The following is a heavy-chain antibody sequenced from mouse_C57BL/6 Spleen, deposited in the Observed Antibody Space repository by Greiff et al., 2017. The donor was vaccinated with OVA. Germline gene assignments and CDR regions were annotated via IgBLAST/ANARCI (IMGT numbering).Heavy chain of an antibody. CDR2: ISYDGSN. J-gene: IGHJ4*01. Sequence: EVQLQESGPGLVKPSQSLSLTCSVPGYSITSGYYWYWIRQFPGNKLEWLGYISYDGSNHYNPSLKNRISITRDTSKNQFFLKWNSVTTEDTATYYCAIDLTDYAMDYWGQGTSVTVSS. CDR3: AIDLTDYAMDY. D-gene: IGHD4-1*01. CDR1: GYSITSGYY. V-gene: IGHV3-6*01.